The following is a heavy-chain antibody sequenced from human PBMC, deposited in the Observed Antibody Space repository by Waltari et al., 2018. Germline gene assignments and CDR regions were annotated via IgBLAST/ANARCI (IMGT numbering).Heavy chain of an antibody. V-gene: IGHV4-31*03. CDR2: INYSGST. CDR3: ARVDWGVVPAAPLGAFDI. D-gene: IGHD2-2*01. CDR1: GGSISSGGYY. Sequence: QVQLQESGPGLVKPSQTLSLTCTVSGGSISSGGYYWSWIRQHPGKGLEWIGYINYSGSTYYNPSLKSRVTISVDTSKNQFSLKLSSVTAADTAVYYCARVDWGVVPAAPLGAFDIWGQGTMVTVSS. J-gene: IGHJ3*02.